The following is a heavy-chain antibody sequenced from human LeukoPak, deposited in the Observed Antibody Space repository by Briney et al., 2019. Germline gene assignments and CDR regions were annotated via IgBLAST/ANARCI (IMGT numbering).Heavy chain of an antibody. Sequence: SETLSLTCTVSGGSISSGSYYWSWIRQPAGKGLEWIGRIYTSGSTNYNPSLKSRVTISVDTSKNQLSLKLSSVTAADTAVYYCARDLLYNWNSGWFDPWGQGTLVTVSS. D-gene: IGHD1/OR15-1a*01. J-gene: IGHJ5*02. CDR2: IYTSGST. CDR1: GGSISSGSYY. CDR3: ARDLLYNWNSGWFDP. V-gene: IGHV4-61*02.